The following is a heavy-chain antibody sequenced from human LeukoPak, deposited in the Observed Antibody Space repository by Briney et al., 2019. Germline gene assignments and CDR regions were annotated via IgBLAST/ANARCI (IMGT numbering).Heavy chain of an antibody. CDR2: ISSSGTKI. Sequence: GGSLRLSCAASGFTFSTYIMNWVRQAPGKGLEWLSSISSSGTKIYYADSVKGRFTISRDNARNSVYLQMNSLRAEDTGVYYCARERSLGLRGVFDIWGQATMVTVSS. V-gene: IGHV3-21*01. J-gene: IGHJ3*02. CDR3: ARERSLGLRGVFDI. CDR1: GFTFSTYI. D-gene: IGHD3-16*01.